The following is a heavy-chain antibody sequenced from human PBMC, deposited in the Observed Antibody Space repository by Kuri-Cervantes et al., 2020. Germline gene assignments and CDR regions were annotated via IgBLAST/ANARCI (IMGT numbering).Heavy chain of an antibody. CDR3: ARGTMVRGVSVFDY. V-gene: IGHV4-59*01. J-gene: IGHJ4*02. D-gene: IGHD3-10*01. Sequence: SETLSLTCTVSGGSINNYYWTWIRQPPGKGLEWIGYIYYNGITDYSPSLKSRLTLSVDTSKTQFSLKLSSATAADTAVYYCARGTMVRGVSVFDYWGQGTLVTVSS. CDR1: GGSINNYY. CDR2: IYYNGIT.